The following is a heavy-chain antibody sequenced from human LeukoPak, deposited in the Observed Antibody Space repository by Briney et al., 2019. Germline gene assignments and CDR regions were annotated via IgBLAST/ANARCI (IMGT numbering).Heavy chain of an antibody. Sequence: GGSLRLSCAASGFTFSGSAMHWVRQASGKGPEWVGRIRSKANSYATAYAASVKGRFTISRDDSKNTAYLQMNSLKTEDTAVYYCTQARGGYCSSTSCYAPFDYWGQGTLVTVSS. CDR2: IRSKANSYAT. D-gene: IGHD2-2*01. CDR3: TQARGGYCSSTSCYAPFDY. CDR1: GFTFSGSA. J-gene: IGHJ4*02. V-gene: IGHV3-73*01.